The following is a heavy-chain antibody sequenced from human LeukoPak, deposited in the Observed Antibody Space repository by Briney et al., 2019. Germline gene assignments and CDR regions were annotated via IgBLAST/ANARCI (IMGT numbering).Heavy chain of an antibody. D-gene: IGHD3-22*01. CDR3: ARALHGSSGYYDY. V-gene: IGHV3-11*01. Sequence: GGSLRLSCAASGFNFSDHYMSWVRQAPGGGLEWVTYISGSGATLHHADSVKGRFTISRDNAENSLSLQMNSLRAEDTALYYCARALHGSSGYYDYWGQGILVTVSS. CDR1: GFNFSDHY. J-gene: IGHJ4*02. CDR2: ISGSGATL.